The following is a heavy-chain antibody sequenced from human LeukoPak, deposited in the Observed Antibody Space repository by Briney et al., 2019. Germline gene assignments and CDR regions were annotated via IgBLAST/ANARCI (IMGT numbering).Heavy chain of an antibody. CDR2: FIPNSGGT. D-gene: IGHD3-22*01. CDR1: GYTFTGYY. Sequence: ASVTVSCKASGYTFTGYYIHWVRHAPGHGLEWMGWFIPNSGGTNYAQKFQERVSMTRDTSISTAYMELSRLRSDDTAVYYCARDERYDSSGYPFDYWGQGTLVTVSS. V-gene: IGHV1-2*02. J-gene: IGHJ4*02. CDR3: ARDERYDSSGYPFDY.